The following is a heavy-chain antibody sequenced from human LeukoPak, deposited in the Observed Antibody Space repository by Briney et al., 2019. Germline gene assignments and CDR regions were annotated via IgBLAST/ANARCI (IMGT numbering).Heavy chain of an antibody. Sequence: GGSLRLSCAASGFTFSSYSMNWVRQAPGKGPEWIAYVTSSSRTIYYADSVKGRFTISRDNAKSSLYLQLDSLRAEDTAVYYCARDLIGGNAYDYWGQGTLVTVSS. D-gene: IGHD2-15*01. CDR3: ARDLIGGNAYDY. J-gene: IGHJ4*02. V-gene: IGHV3-48*01. CDR2: VTSSSRTI. CDR1: GFTFSSYS.